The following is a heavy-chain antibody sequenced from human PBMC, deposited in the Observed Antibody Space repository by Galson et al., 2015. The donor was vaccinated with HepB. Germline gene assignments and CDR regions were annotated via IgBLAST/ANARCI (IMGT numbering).Heavy chain of an antibody. CDR3: ARALAYYYGMDV. CDR2: ISSSGSTI. J-gene: IGHJ6*02. V-gene: IGHV3-48*03. CDR1: GFTFSSYE. Sequence: LRLSCAASGFTFSSYEMNWVRQAPGKGLEWVSYISSSGSTIYYADSVKGRFTISRDNAKNSLYLQMNSLRAEDTAVYYCARALAYYYGMDVWGQGTTVTVSS.